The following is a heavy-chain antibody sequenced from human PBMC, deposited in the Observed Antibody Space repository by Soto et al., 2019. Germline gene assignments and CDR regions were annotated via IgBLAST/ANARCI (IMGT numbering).Heavy chain of an antibody. J-gene: IGHJ6*03. D-gene: IGHD2-15*01. CDR3: ARGVPQGYCSGGSCYSHNIYYMDV. CDR2: IWYDGSNK. Sequence: GGSLRLSCAASGFTFSSYGMHWVRQAPGKGLEWVAVIWYDGSNKYYADSVKGRFTISRDNSKNTLYLQMNSLRAEDTAVYYCARGVPQGYCSGGSCYSHNIYYMDVWGKGTTVTVSS. CDR1: GFTFSSYG. V-gene: IGHV3-33*01.